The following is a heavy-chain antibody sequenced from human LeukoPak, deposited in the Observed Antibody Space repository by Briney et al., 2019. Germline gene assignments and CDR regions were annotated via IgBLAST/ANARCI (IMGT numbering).Heavy chain of an antibody. CDR2: ISGSGGST. J-gene: IGHJ4*02. Sequence: GRSLRLSCAASGFTFSSYAMHWVRQAPGKGLEWVSAISGSGGSTYYADSVKGRFTISRDNSKNTLYLQMNSLRAEDTAVYYCIGDSSGWYRPLFYYFDYWGQGTLVTVSS. CDR3: IGDSSGWYRPLFYYFDY. CDR1: GFTFSSYA. V-gene: IGHV3-23*01. D-gene: IGHD6-13*01.